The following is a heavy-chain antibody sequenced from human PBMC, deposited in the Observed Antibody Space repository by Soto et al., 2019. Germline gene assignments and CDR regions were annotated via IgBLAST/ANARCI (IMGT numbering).Heavy chain of an antibody. CDR2: IKDQADGGTT. D-gene: IGHD3-3*01. V-gene: IGHV3-15*01. CDR1: GFTVTHAW. CDR3: AMWTFGVVSY. Sequence: EVQLVESGGNLVKPGGSLRLSCAASGFTVTHAWMSWVRQSPGKGLEWVGRIKDQADGGTTDFAAPVKGRFTISRDDSENTLYLHMGSLNTEDTAGYYCAMWTFGVVSYWGQGTLVTVSS. J-gene: IGHJ4*02.